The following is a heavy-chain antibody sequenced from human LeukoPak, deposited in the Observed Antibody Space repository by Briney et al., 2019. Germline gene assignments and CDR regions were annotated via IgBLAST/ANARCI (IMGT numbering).Heavy chain of an antibody. V-gene: IGHV3-23*01. CDR2: ISGSGGTT. D-gene: IGHD6-19*01. CDR3: AKGQVRSGWPY. Sequence: GGSLRLSCAASGFTFSSYAMSWVRQAPGKGLEWVSAISGSGGTTYYADSVKGRFTISRDNSKNTLYLQMNSLRAEDAAVYYCAKGQVRSGWPYWGQGTLVTVSS. CDR1: GFTFSSYA. J-gene: IGHJ4*02.